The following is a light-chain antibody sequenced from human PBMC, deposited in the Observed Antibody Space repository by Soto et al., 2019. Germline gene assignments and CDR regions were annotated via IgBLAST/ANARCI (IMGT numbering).Light chain of an antibody. Sequence: QSVLTQSPSASASLGASVKLTCTLSSGHSSYAIAWHQQQPEKGPRYLMKLNSDGSHSKGDGIPDRFSGSSSGAERYLTISGLQSEDEADYYCQTWGTGIEDVVFGGGTQLTVL. J-gene: IGLJ2*01. V-gene: IGLV4-69*01. CDR3: QTWGTGIEDVV. CDR2: LNSDGSH. CDR1: SGHSSYA.